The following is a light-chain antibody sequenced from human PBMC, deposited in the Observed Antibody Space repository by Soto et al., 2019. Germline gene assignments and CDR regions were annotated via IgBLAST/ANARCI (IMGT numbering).Light chain of an antibody. J-gene: IGLJ2*01. V-gene: IGLV2-14*03. CDR1: SSDVGGYNY. Sequence: QSALTQPASVSGSPGQSITISFTGTSSDVGGYNYVSWYQQHPGKAPKLMIYDVSNRPSGVSNRVSVSKSGNTASLTISGLQAEDEADYYCSSYTSSSTLVFGGGTKVTVL. CDR2: DVS. CDR3: SSYTSSSTLV.